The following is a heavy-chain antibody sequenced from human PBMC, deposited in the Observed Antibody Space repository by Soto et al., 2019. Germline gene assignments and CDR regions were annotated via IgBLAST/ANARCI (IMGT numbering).Heavy chain of an antibody. CDR1: GFTFSSYW. CDR2: IKQDGSEK. CDR3: ARAEVPTWSIAAAGSFDY. V-gene: IGHV3-7*01. D-gene: IGHD6-13*01. Sequence: EVQLVESGGGLVQPGGSLRLSCAASGFTFSSYWMSWVRQAPGKGLEWVANIKQDGSEKYYVDSVKGRFTISRDNAKNSLYLQMNSLRAEDTAVYYWARAEVPTWSIAAAGSFDYWGQGTLVTVSS. J-gene: IGHJ4*02.